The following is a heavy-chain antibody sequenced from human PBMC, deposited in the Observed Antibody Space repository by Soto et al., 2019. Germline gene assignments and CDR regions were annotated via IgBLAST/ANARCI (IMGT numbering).Heavy chain of an antibody. Sequence: QVQLVESGGGVVQPGRSLRLSCAASAFTFSSYGMHWVRQAPGKGLEWVAVIWYDGSNKYYADSVKGRFTISRDNSKNTLYLQMNSLRVEDTAVYYCARVGRVGDYGASVAYWGQGTLVTVSS. V-gene: IGHV3-33*01. CDR3: ARVGRVGDYGASVAY. D-gene: IGHD4-17*01. CDR1: AFTFSSYG. CDR2: IWYDGSNK. J-gene: IGHJ4*02.